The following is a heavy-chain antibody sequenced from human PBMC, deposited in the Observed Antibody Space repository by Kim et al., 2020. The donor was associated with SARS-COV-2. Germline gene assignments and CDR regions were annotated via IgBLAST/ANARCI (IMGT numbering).Heavy chain of an antibody. CDR3: ARPTGSIEAAGYTNYYYYYGMDV. D-gene: IGHD6-13*01. J-gene: IGHJ6*02. CDR2: INTNTGNP. CDR1: GYTFTSYA. Sequence: ASVKVSCKASGYTFTSYAMNWVRQAPGQGLEWMGWINTNTGNPTYAQGFTGRFVFSLDTSVSTADLQISSLKAEDTAVYYCARPTGSIEAAGYTNYYYYYGMDVWGQGTTVTVSS. V-gene: IGHV7-4-1*02.